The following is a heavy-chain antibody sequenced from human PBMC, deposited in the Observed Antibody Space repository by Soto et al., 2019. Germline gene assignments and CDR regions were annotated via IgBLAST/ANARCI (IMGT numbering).Heavy chain of an antibody. CDR3: ARGVTYYDILTGYYSPLNFDY. J-gene: IGHJ4*02. D-gene: IGHD3-9*01. V-gene: IGHV1-18*01. Sequence: ASVKVSCKASGYTFTSYGISWVRQAPGQGLEWMGWISAYNGNTNYAQKLQGRVTMTTDTSTSTAYMELRSLRSDDTAVYYCARGVTYYDILTGYYSPLNFDYWGQGTLVTVSS. CDR2: ISAYNGNT. CDR1: GYTFTSYG.